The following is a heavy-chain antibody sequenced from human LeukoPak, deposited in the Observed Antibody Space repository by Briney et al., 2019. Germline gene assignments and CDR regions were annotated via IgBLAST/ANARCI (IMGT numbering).Heavy chain of an antibody. CDR3: ARDVGDIVTIPAAISVP. J-gene: IGHJ5*02. V-gene: IGHV1-18*01. D-gene: IGHD2-2*01. Sequence: ASVKVSCKGSGYSFNNYGISWVRQAPGQGLEWMGWTSGYNGNTNYAQMIQGRVTVTTDTSTSTAYMEVRSPRSDDTAMYYCARDVGDIVTIPAAISVPWGQGTLVTVSS. CDR1: GYSFNNYG. CDR2: TSGYNGNT.